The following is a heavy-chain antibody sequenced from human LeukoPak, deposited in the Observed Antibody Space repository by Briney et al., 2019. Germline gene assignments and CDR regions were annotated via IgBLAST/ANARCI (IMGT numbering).Heavy chain of an antibody. CDR3: ARGRLARSPYFDY. V-gene: IGHV4-59*01. CDR1: GGSFSSYY. D-gene: IGHD6-19*01. CDR2: IYYSGST. J-gene: IGHJ4*02. Sequence: SETLSLTCTVSGGSFSSYYWTWIRQPPGKGLEWIGYIYYSGSTSYNPSLKSRVTISVDTSKNQFSLRLSSVTAADTAVYYCARGRLARSPYFDYWGQGTLVSVSS.